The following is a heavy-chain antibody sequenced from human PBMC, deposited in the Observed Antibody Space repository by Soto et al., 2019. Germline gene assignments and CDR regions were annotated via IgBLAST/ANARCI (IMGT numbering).Heavy chain of an antibody. CDR1: GFTFSSYG. CDR2: ISYYGSNK. CDR3: AKDQRSEDYDKVWGSYREIYYSYYGMDV. V-gene: IGHV3-30*18. D-gene: IGHD3-16*02. Sequence: GGSLSLSCAASGFTFSSYGMHWVRQGPGKGLEWVAVISYYGSNKYYADSVKGRFTISRDNSKNTLYLRTNSLRAEDTAVYYCAKDQRSEDYDKVWGSYREIYYSYYGMDVWGQGTTVTVSS. J-gene: IGHJ6*02.